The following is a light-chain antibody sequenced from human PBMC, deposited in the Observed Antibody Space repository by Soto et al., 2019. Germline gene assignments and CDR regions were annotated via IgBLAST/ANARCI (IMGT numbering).Light chain of an antibody. CDR3: LQHYYYHPWT. J-gene: IGKJ1*01. CDR2: AAS. V-gene: IGKV1-17*01. CDR1: RDVGSD. Sequence: HMTESPASLSASVVEKIIITCLASRDVGSDVSWYQQKPGKAPKSLIYAASSLQSGVPSRFRGSGSGTEFTLTISGLKPEDFANYYCLQHYYYHPWTFGHGTKVDIK.